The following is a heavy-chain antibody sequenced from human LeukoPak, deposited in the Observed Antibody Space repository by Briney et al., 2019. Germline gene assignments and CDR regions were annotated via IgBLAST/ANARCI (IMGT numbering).Heavy chain of an antibody. D-gene: IGHD6-19*01. V-gene: IGHV4-34*01. CDR2: ISHSGST. CDR3: ARNSGWYGSPFDY. J-gene: IGHJ4*02. Sequence: PSETLSLTCAVYGGSFSGYYWSWIRQPPGKGLEWIGEISHSGSTNYNPSLKSRVTISVDTSKNQFSLKLSSVTAADTAVYYCARNSGWYGSPFDYWGQGTLVTVSS. CDR1: GGSFSGYY.